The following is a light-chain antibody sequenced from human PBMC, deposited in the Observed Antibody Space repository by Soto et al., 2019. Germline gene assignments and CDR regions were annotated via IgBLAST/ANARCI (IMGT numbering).Light chain of an antibody. J-gene: IGKJ2*02. V-gene: IGKV3-15*01. CDR1: QSVSSN. Sequence: EIVMTQSPATLSVSPGERATLSCRASQSVSSNLAWYQQKPGQAPRLLIYGASTRATGIPARFSGSGSGTEFTLTISSLKSEDFAVYYCPQYNNWPRGTFGQGTKLEIK. CDR2: GAS. CDR3: PQYNNWPRGT.